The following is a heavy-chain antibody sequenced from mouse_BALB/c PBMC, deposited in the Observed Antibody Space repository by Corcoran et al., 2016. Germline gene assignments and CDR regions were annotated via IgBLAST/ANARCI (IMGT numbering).Heavy chain of an antibody. CDR1: GFNIKDTY. V-gene: IGHV14-3*02. CDR2: IDPANGNT. J-gene: IGHJ1*01. Sequence: EVQLQQSGAELVKPGASVKLSCTASGFNIKDTYMHWVKQRPEQGLEWIGRIDPANGNTKYDPKFQGKVTITADTSSNTAYLQLSSLTSEDTAVYYCASMVTTYWYFDVWGAGTTVTVSS. CDR3: ASMVTTYWYFDV. D-gene: IGHD2-1*01.